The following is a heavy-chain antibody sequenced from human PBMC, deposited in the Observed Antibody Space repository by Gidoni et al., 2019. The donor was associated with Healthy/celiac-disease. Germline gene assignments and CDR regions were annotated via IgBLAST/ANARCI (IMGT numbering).Heavy chain of an antibody. CDR3: ARSQLYSSSWYPWGVSWLDP. CDR2: IYYSGST. D-gene: IGHD6-13*01. Sequence: QLQLQESGPGLVKPSETLSLTCTVSGGSISSSSYYWGWIRQPPGKGLEWIGSIYYSGSTYYNPSLKSRVTISVDTSKNQFSLKLSSVTAADTAVYYCARSQLYSSSWYPWGVSWLDPWGQGTLVTVSS. V-gene: IGHV4-39*01. CDR1: GGSISSSSYY. J-gene: IGHJ5*02.